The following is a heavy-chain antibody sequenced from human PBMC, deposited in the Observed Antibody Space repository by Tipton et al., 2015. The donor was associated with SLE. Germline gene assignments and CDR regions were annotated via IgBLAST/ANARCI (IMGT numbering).Heavy chain of an antibody. J-gene: IGHJ4*02. Sequence: SLRLSCAVSGFTFSNNWMAWVRQAPGKGLEWVAHIREDGSEKFYVDSVRGRFALSRDNAKNSLSLHMNNLRAEDTAVYYCARQHDYGDSSFGYWGQGTLVTVSS. CDR3: ARQHDYGDSSFGY. D-gene: IGHD4-17*01. CDR2: IREDGSEK. CDR1: GFTFSNNW. V-gene: IGHV3-7*01.